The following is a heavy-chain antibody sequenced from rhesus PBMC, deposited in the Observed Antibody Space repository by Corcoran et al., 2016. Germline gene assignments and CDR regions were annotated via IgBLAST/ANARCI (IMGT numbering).Heavy chain of an antibody. CDR2: INGKSGST. J-gene: IGHJ4*01. CDR3: AREVA. Sequence: QVQLQESGPGLVKPSVTLSLTCAASGAVISSYWWSWIRQLPGKGLEWIGEINGKSGSTYYNPSLKSRVTISKDASKNQFSLRLSSVTAADTAVYYCAREVAWGQGVLVTVSS. CDR1: GAVISSYW. V-gene: IGHV4-80*01. D-gene: IGHD2-33*01.